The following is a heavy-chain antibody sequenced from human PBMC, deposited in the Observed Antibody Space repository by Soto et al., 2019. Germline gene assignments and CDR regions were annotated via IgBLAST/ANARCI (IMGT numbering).Heavy chain of an antibody. CDR2: ISLDGSNQ. CDR1: WFTFSSFC. D-gene: IGHD4-4*01. J-gene: IGHJ4*02. Sequence: GGSLRLSFAAPWFTFSSFCLHWVPPAPGRGLEWVTVISLDGSNQYYADSVKGRFTISRDNSKNTLDLQMNSLRAEDTAVYYCAKEYTVRRSPLLDWGQGTRVTVSS. V-gene: IGHV3-30*18. CDR3: AKEYTVRRSPLLD.